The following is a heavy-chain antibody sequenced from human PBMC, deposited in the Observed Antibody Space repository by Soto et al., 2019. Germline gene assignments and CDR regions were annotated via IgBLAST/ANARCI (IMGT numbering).Heavy chain of an antibody. CDR3: TTDSSSSPYPNYGMDV. CDR1: GFTFSNAW. CDR2: IKSKTDGGTT. V-gene: IGHV3-15*07. D-gene: IGHD6-13*01. J-gene: IGHJ6*02. Sequence: GGSLRLSCAASGFTFSNAWMNWVRQAPGKGLEWVGRIKSKTDGGTTDYAAPVKGRFTISRDDSKNTLYLQMNSLKTEDTAVYYCTTDSSSSPYPNYGMDVWGQGTTVTSP.